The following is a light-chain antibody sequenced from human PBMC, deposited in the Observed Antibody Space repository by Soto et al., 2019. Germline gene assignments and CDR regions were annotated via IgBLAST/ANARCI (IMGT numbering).Light chain of an antibody. CDR2: DVT. Sequence: QSALTQPRSVSASPGQSVTISCTGTNSDVGGYNYVSWYQQYPGKAPKVMIYDVTKRPSGVSNRFSGSKSGNTASLTISGLQAEDEADYYCSSYTSSCYVFGTGTKLTVL. CDR1: NSDVGGYNY. V-gene: IGLV2-11*01. J-gene: IGLJ1*01. CDR3: SSYTSSCYV.